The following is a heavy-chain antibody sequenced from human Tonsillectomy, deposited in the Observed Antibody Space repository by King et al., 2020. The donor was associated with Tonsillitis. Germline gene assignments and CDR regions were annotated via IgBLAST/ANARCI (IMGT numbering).Heavy chain of an antibody. Sequence: VQLVQSGAEVKKPGASVRVSCKASGYTFSDFYIHWVRQAPGHRMEWMGWVNLKSGVTNYAQGFRGRVTMTRDTSTTTVYMDLSRLTSDDTAMYYCARDPEYLRGWFDPWGQGTLVIVSS. CDR2: VNLKSGVT. CDR3: ARDPEYLRGWFDP. J-gene: IGHJ5*02. V-gene: IGHV1-2*02. CDR1: GYTFSDFY. D-gene: IGHD2-2*01.